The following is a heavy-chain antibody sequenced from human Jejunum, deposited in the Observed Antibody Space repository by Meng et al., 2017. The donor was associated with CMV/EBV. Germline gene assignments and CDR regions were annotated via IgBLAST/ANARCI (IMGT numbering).Heavy chain of an antibody. V-gene: IGHV3-23*01. CDR2: ISSGGAST. J-gene: IGHJ2*01. D-gene: IGHD3-10*01. CDR3: AKDRDGNWYFDL. Sequence: SGVTVSSYAMRWVRQAPGKGLEWVSEISSGGASTYNADSVKGRCTISRDNYKNTLYLQMNSLRAEDTALYYCAKDRDGNWYFDLWGRGTLVTVSS. CDR1: GVTVSSYA.